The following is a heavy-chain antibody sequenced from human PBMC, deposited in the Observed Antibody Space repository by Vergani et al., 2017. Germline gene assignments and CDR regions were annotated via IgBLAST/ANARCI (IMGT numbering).Heavy chain of an antibody. V-gene: IGHV4-4*07. D-gene: IGHD6-6*01. CDR1: GVSINSRYY. Sequence: QVQLQESGPGLVKSSQTLSLTCRVSGVSINSRYYWTWVRQPAGKGLQWFGRVYFTGSTNYNPSLRSRLSLSIDTSLNEFSLKLHSVSADDSAMYFCARAEFSSNFYGQSYYLDYWGQGIPVTVSS. CDR3: ARAEFSSNFYGQSYYLDY. J-gene: IGHJ4*02. CDR2: VYFTGST.